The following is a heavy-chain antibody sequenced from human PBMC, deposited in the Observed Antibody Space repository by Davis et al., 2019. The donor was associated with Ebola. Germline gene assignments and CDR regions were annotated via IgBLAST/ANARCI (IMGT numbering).Heavy chain of an antibody. CDR2: INSSGTT. J-gene: IGHJ4*02. V-gene: IGHV4-34*10. Sequence: PGGSLRLSCDVHGQSFRDYFWGWIRQPPGKGLEWIAEINSSGTTYYNPSLQSRVTMSADMPKGQFSLTLTSVTAADTAIYYCARAAEGWELYLEYWGQGTLVTVSS. D-gene: IGHD1-7*01. CDR3: ARAAEGWELYLEY. CDR1: GQSFRDYF.